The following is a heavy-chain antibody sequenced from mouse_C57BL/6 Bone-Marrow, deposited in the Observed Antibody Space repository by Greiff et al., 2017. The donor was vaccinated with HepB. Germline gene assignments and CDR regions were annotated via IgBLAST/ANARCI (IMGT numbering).Heavy chain of an antibody. J-gene: IGHJ4*01. CDR3: ARGRMIYYSGSSSHYYAMDY. CDR2: ISNGGGST. D-gene: IGHD1-1*01. Sequence: EVKLVESGGGLVQPGGSLKLSCAASGFTFSDYYMYWVRQTPEKRLEWVAYISNGGGSTYYPDTVKGRFTISRDNAKNTLYLQMSRLKSEDTAMYYCARGRMIYYSGSSSHYYAMDYWGQGPSVTVSS. V-gene: IGHV5-12*01. CDR1: GFTFSDYY.